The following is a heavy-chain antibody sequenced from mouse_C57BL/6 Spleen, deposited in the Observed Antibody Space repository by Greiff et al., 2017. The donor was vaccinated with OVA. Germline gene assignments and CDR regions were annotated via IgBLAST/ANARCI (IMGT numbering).Heavy chain of an antibody. J-gene: IGHJ4*01. CDR1: GYTFTSYW. V-gene: IGHV1-59*01. CDR3: ARGEGSSYAMDY. Sequence: QVQLQQSGAELVRPGTSVKLSCKASGYTFTSYWMHWVKQRPGQGLEWIGVIDPSDSYTNYNQKFKGKATLTVDTSSSTAYMQLSSLTSEDSAVYYCARGEGSSYAMDYWGQGTSVTVSS. CDR2: IDPSDSYT. D-gene: IGHD1-1*01.